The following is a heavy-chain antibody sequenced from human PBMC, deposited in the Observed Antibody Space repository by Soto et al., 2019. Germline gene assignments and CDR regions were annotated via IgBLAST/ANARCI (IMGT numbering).Heavy chain of an antibody. CDR2: IYYSGST. V-gene: IGHV4-39*02. D-gene: IGHD3-9*01. Sequence: QLQLQESGPGLVKPSEALSLTSTVSGGSISSSSYYWGCIRQPPGKGLEWIGSIYYSGSTYYNPSLKSRVTISVDTSKNHFSLKMRSVTAANTVVDSCAGGYDILTGDRRVDYYGIDFWGQGTTVTVSS. CDR1: GGSISSSSYY. CDR3: AGGYDILTGDRRVDYYGIDF. J-gene: IGHJ6*02.